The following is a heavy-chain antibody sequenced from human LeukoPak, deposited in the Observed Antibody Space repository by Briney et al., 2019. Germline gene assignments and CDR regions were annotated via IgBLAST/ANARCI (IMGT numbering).Heavy chain of an antibody. J-gene: IGHJ4*02. CDR1: GFTFSSYW. Sequence: PGGSLRLSCAASGFTFSSYWMHWVRQAPGKGLVWVSRINSDGSSTSYADSVKGRFTISRDNAKNTLYLQMNSLRAEDTAVYYCARVWGFTYYYDSSGYYFDYWGQGTLVTVSS. CDR3: ARVWGFTYYYDSSGYYFDY. CDR2: INSDGSST. V-gene: IGHV3-74*01. D-gene: IGHD3-22*01.